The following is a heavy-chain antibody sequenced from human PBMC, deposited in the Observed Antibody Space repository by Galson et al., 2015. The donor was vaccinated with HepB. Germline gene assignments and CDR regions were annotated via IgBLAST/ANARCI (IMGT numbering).Heavy chain of an antibody. CDR1: GFTFSDYA. Sequence: SLRLSCAASGFTFSDYAMIWVRQAPGKGLEWVSGIDSRGGDTYYADSVKGRFTISRDNSRDTLYLQMNSLRAEDTAVYYCARRLKTTVTTYCDYWGQGTLVTVSS. CDR2: IDSRGGDT. CDR3: ARRLKTTVTTYCDY. V-gene: IGHV3-23*01. J-gene: IGHJ4*02. D-gene: IGHD4-17*01.